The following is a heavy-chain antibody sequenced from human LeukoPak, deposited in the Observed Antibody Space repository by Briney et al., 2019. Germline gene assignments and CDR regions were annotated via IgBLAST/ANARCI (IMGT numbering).Heavy chain of an antibody. CDR1: GFTFSSYA. V-gene: IGHV4-4*07. Sequence: GSLRLSCAASGFTFSSYAMSWIRQPAGKGLEWIGRIYTSGSTNYNPSLKSRVTMSVDTSKNQFSLKLSSVTAADTAVYYCARAFGDYYYYYMDVWGKGTTVTISS. CDR3: ARAFGDYYYYYMDV. CDR2: IYTSGST. D-gene: IGHD3-10*01. J-gene: IGHJ6*03.